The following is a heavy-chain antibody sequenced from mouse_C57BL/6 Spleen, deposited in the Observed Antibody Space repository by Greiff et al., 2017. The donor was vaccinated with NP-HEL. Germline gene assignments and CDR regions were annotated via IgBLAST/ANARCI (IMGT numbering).Heavy chain of an antibody. CDR3: ARSYYSNPRAMDY. J-gene: IGHJ4*01. CDR2: IHPNSGST. Sequence: QVQLQQPGAELVKPGASVKLSCKASGYTFTSYWMHWVKQRPGQGLVWIGMIHPNSGSTNYNEKFKSKATLTVDKSSSTAYMQLSSLTSEDSAVYYCARSYYSNPRAMDYWGQGTSVTVSS. CDR1: GYTFTSYW. D-gene: IGHD2-5*01. V-gene: IGHV1-64*01.